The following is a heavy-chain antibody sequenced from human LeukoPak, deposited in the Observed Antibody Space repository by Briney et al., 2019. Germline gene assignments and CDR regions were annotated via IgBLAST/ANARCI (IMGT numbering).Heavy chain of an antibody. CDR2: ISYDGSNK. Sequence: GGSLRLSCAASGFTFSSYGMHWVRQAPGKGLEWVAVISYDGSNKYYADSVKGRFTISRDDSKNTLYLQMNSLRAEDTAVYYCAKGEDGYNYYYYGMDVWGQGTTVTVSS. J-gene: IGHJ6*02. D-gene: IGHD5-24*01. CDR1: GFTFSSYG. CDR3: AKGEDGYNYYYYGMDV. V-gene: IGHV3-30*18.